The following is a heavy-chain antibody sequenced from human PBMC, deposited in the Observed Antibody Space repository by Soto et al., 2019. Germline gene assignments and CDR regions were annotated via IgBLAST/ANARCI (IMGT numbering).Heavy chain of an antibody. D-gene: IGHD6-19*01. CDR2: IFYLGSS. J-gene: IGHJ4*02. Sequence: SETLSLTCTVSGDSIISSDFYWGWVRQPPGKGLEWIGSIFYLGSSYYNPSLKSRVTMSVDTSKNQFSLRLRSVTAADTALYYCAREKTAVAGVYYFDYWGQGTLVTVSS. V-gene: IGHV4-39*02. CDR1: GDSIISSDFY. CDR3: AREKTAVAGVYYFDY.